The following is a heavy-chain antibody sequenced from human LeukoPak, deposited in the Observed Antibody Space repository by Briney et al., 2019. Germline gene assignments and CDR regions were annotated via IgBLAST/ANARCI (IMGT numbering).Heavy chain of an antibody. CDR2: IYYSGTT. V-gene: IGHV4-30-4*08. D-gene: IGHD4-11*01. Sequence: SETLSLTCTVSGGSISSGDYYWSWIRQPPGKGLEWIGYIYYSGTTYYNPSLKSRVTISVDTSKDQFSLKLSSVTTADTAVYYCARAPLTTEGANWFDPGGQGTLVTVSP. CDR1: GGSISSGDYY. J-gene: IGHJ5*02. CDR3: ARAPLTTEGANWFDP.